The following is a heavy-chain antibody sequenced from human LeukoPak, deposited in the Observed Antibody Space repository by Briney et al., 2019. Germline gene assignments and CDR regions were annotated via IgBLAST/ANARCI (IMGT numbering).Heavy chain of an antibody. D-gene: IGHD5-18*01. CDR2: ISYDGSNK. CDR1: GFTFSSYA. J-gene: IGHJ4*02. CDR3: AGGGYSYGQTQLDY. V-gene: IGHV3-30-3*01. Sequence: PGGSLRLSCAASGFTFSSYAMHWVRQAPGKGLEWVAVISYDGSNKYYADSVKGRFTISRDNSKNTPYLQMNSLRAEDTAVYYCAGGGYSYGQTQLDYWGQGTLVTVSS.